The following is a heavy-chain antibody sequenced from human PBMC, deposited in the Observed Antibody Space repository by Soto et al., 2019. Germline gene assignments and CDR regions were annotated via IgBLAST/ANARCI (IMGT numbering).Heavy chain of an antibody. CDR2: ISGSGGST. V-gene: IGHV3-23*01. Sequence: EVQLLESGGGLVQPGGSLRLSCAASGFTFSSYAMSWVRQAPGKGLEWVSAISGSGGSTYYADSVKGRFTISRDNSKNXRYLEMRSLRAEDTAVYYCAKGPGRGGIAAAGRLDYGGQGTLVTVSS. CDR1: GFTFSSYA. J-gene: IGHJ4*02. D-gene: IGHD6-13*01. CDR3: AKGPGRGGIAAAGRLDY.